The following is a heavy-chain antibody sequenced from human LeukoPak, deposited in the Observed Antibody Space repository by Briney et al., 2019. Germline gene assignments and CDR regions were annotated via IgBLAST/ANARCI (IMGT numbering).Heavy chain of an antibody. J-gene: IGHJ2*01. Sequence: SETLSLTCTVSGGSISSYYWSWIRQPAGKGLEWIGRIYTSGSTNYNPSLKSRVTMSVDTSKNQFSLKLSSVTAADAAVYYCARGRSVAGSTSWYFDLWGRGTLVTVSS. V-gene: IGHV4-4*07. CDR1: GGSISSYY. D-gene: IGHD6-19*01. CDR3: ARGRSVAGSTSWYFDL. CDR2: IYTSGST.